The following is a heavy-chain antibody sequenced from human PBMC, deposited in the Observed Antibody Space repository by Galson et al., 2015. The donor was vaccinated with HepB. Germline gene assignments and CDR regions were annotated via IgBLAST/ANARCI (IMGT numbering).Heavy chain of an antibody. V-gene: IGHV1-58*02. D-gene: IGHD2-2*01. J-gene: IGHJ3*02. Sequence: SVKVSCKASGFTFTTSAMQWVRQARGQRLEWIGWIVVGSGNTNYAQKFQERVTITRDMSTGTAYMELSSLTSDDTAVYYCAADRDWSRALYVFDIWGQGTMVTVSS. CDR3: AADRDWSRALYVFDI. CDR1: GFTFTTSA. CDR2: IVVGSGNT.